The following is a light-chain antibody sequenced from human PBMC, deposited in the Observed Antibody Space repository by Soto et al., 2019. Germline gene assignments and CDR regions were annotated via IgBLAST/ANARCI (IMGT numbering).Light chain of an antibody. V-gene: IGLV2-14*01. J-gene: IGLJ1*01. CDR2: EVS. CDR3: SSYTSTNTQV. Sequence: QSVRTQPASVSGSPGQSITISCTVTSSDVGAYKYVSWYQQHPGKAPKLMIYEVSNRPSGVSNRFSGSKSGNTASVTISGLQAEDEADYYCSSYTSTNTQVFGTGTKVTVL. CDR1: SSDVGAYKY.